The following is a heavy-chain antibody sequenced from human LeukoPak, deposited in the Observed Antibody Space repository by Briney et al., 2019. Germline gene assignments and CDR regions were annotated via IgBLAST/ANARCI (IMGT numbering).Heavy chain of an antibody. J-gene: IGHJ5*02. V-gene: IGHV3-53*01. Sequence: PGGSLRLSCAASGFTVSSNYMSWVRQAPGKGLEWVSVIYSGVSTYYADSVKGRFTISRDNSKKTLYLQINSLRAEDTAVYYCARLFKVVPAAIHTWGQGTLVTVSS. CDR3: ARLFKVVPAAIHT. CDR2: IYSGVST. CDR1: GFTVSSNY. D-gene: IGHD2-2*01.